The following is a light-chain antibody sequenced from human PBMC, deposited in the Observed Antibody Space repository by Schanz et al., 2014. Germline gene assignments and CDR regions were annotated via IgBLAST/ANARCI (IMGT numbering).Light chain of an antibody. Sequence: QSVLTQPPSASGTPGQTVTISCSGDISNIGSNTVNWYQQLPGTAPKLLIYTNNQRPSGVPDRFSGSKSGTSASLAISGLQAEDEADYYCTSYTSIRTWVFGGGTKLTVL. CDR1: ISNIGSNT. CDR3: TSYTSIRTWV. CDR2: TNN. V-gene: IGLV1-44*01. J-gene: IGLJ3*02.